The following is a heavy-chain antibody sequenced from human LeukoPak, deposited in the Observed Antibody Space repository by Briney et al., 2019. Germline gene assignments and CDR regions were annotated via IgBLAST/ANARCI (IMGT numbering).Heavy chain of an antibody. CDR2: ISSSGSTI. J-gene: IGHJ6*04. Sequence: GGSLRLSCAASGFTFSSYEMNWVRQAPGKGLEWVSHISSSGSTIYYADSVKGRFSISRDNAKNSLYLQMNSLRGEDTAVYYCAELGITMIGGVWGKGTTVTISS. V-gene: IGHV3-48*03. D-gene: IGHD3-10*02. CDR3: AELGITMIGGV. CDR1: GFTFSSYE.